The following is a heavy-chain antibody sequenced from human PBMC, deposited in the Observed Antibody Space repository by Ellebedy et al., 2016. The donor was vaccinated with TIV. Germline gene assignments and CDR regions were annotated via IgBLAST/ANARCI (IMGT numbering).Heavy chain of an antibody. V-gene: IGHV3-48*04. Sequence: PGGSLRLSCAASGFTFSTYTINWVRQAPGKGLEWVSYISSTSSTIYYADSVRGRFAISRDNAKNSLYLQMNSLRAEDTALYYCARGVDTALVEHFQHWGQGTLVTVSS. J-gene: IGHJ1*01. CDR3: ARGVDTALVEHFQH. D-gene: IGHD5-18*01. CDR2: ISSTSSTI. CDR1: GFTFSTYT.